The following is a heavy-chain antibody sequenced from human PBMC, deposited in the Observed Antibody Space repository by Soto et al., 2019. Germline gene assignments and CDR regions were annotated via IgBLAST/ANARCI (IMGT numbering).Heavy chain of an antibody. V-gene: IGHV3-23*01. J-gene: IGHJ4*02. CDR1: GFTFSSYA. CDR2: ISPSGDNT. Sequence: EVQLLESGGGLVQPGGSLRLSCAASGFTFSSYAMNWVRQAPGKGLEWVSSISPSGDNTYYADSVKGRFTISRDSSKNMLYLQMNSLRAEDTAVYYCAKGLGNIVVVPAAPDYWGQGTLVTVSS. D-gene: IGHD2-2*01. CDR3: AKGLGNIVVVPAAPDY.